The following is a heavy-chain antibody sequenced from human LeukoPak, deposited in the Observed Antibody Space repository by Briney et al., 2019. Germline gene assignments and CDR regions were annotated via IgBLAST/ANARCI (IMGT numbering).Heavy chain of an antibody. CDR3: ARGDPIRRGVDTRVVP. D-gene: IGHD5-12*01. J-gene: IGHJ5*02. Sequence: ASVKVSCKASGYTVTGYYMHWGRQAPGQGLEWMGWINPNSGGTNYAQKFQGWVTMTRDTSISTAYMELSRLRSDDTAVYYCARGDPIRRGVDTRVVPWGQGTLVTVSS. V-gene: IGHV1-2*04. CDR2: INPNSGGT. CDR1: GYTVTGYY.